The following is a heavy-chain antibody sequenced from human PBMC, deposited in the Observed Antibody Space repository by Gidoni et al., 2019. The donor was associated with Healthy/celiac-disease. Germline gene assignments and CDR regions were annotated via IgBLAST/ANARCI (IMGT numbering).Heavy chain of an antibody. Sequence: QVQLQESGPGLVKPSQTLSLTCTVSGGSIRSGGYYWSWIRQHPGKGLEWIGYIYYSGSTYYHPSLKSRVTISVDTSKNQFSLKLSSVTAADTAVYYCARDRYCSGGSCLYGMDVWGQGTTVTVSS. CDR3: ARDRYCSGGSCLYGMDV. CDR1: GGSIRSGGYY. J-gene: IGHJ6*02. D-gene: IGHD2-15*01. V-gene: IGHV4-31*03. CDR2: IYYSGST.